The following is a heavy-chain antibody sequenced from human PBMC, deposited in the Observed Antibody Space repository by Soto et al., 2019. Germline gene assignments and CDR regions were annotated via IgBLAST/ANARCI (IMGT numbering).Heavy chain of an antibody. V-gene: IGHV4-59*01. CDR2: VYSSGHT. CDR1: GGSSINYY. D-gene: IGHD6-19*01. Sequence: QVQLQESGPGLVKPSETLSLTCTVSGGSSINYYWTWIRQPPGKGLEWTGYVYSSGHTSYNPSLKSRVTISIDTSKNQFSLKLSSVTAADTAVYYCARALAVPGYYFDYWGQGTLVTVSS. J-gene: IGHJ4*02. CDR3: ARALAVPGYYFDY.